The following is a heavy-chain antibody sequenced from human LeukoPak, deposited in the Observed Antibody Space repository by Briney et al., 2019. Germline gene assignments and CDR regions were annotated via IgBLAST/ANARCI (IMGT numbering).Heavy chain of an antibody. CDR1: GFTFSSYS. D-gene: IGHD1-14*01. CDR2: ISSSSSYI. V-gene: IGHV3-21*01. Sequence: GGSLRLSCAASGFTFSSYSMNWVRQAPGKGLEWVSSISSSSSYIYYADSVKGRFTISRDNAKNSLYLQMNSLRAEDTAAYYCAKDTTPPKAGFDPWGQGTLVTVSS. CDR3: AKDTTPPKAGFDP. J-gene: IGHJ5*02.